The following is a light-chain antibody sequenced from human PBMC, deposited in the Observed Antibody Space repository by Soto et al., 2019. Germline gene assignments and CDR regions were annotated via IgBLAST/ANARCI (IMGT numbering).Light chain of an antibody. J-gene: IGLJ7*01. CDR1: SSDVGSHNL. CDR3: CSYGGSRAV. CDR2: EVS. Sequence: QSVLTQPASVSGSAGLSITISCTGASSDVGSHNLVSWYQQHPGQAPKLMIYEVSKRPLGVSTRFSASKSVNTASLTISGLQAEVEADYYCCSYGGSRAVFGGGTQLTV. V-gene: IGLV2-23*02.